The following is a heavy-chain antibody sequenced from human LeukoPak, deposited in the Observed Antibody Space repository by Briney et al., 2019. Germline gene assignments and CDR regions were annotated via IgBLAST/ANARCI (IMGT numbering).Heavy chain of an antibody. D-gene: IGHD1-26*01. CDR1: GFTFSDYY. Sequence: GGSLTLSCAASGFTFSDYYMSWVRQAPGKGLEWVSYISSSSSYTNYAASVKGRFTISRDNAKNSLYLQMNSLRAEDSAVYYCARGVGATMRSFFDYWGQGTLVTVSS. J-gene: IGHJ4*02. CDR3: ARGVGATMRSFFDY. V-gene: IGHV3-11*05. CDR2: ISSSSSYT.